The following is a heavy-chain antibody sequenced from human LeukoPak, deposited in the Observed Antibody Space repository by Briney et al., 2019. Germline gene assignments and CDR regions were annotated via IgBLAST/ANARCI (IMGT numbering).Heavy chain of an antibody. D-gene: IGHD6-13*01. Sequence: GGSLRLSCAASGFTFSGYWMHWVRQAPGEGLVWVSRINGDGSTTGYADSVKGRFTISRDNAKNTLYLQMNSLRAEDTAVYYFARDVAAARRGTTYYYYGMDVWGQGTTVTVSS. CDR3: ARDVAAARRGTTYYYYGMDV. CDR1: GFTFSGYW. CDR2: INGDGSTT. V-gene: IGHV3-74*01. J-gene: IGHJ6*02.